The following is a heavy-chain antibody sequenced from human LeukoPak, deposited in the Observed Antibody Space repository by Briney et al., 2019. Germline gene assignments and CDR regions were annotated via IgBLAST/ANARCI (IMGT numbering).Heavy chain of an antibody. V-gene: IGHV1-18*01. D-gene: IGHD6-19*01. Sequence: ASVKVSCKAYGYSFTSYGISWVRQAPGQWREWVGWISAYDGNTIHAKMLQGTLTLTTDPSTHTAYTELRSLRSDHTAVYYSARETKAVAGRLTSQPPYYFDSWGQGTLVTVSS. J-gene: IGHJ4*02. CDR1: GYSFTSYG. CDR2: ISAYDGNT. CDR3: ARETKAVAGRLTSQPPYYFDS.